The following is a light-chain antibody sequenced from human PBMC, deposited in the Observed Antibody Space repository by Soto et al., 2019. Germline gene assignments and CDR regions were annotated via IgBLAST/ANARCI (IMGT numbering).Light chain of an antibody. CDR2: DAS. CDR3: QQYDTYPLT. CDR1: QSISSW. V-gene: IGKV1-5*01. Sequence: IEVTHSPSTLASSLREMVAVPWRASQSISSWLAWYQQKPGKAPKLLIYDASSLQIGVPSRFSGSGSGTEFTLIISGLQPADFATYCCQQYDTYPLTFGGGTKVDIK. J-gene: IGKJ4*01.